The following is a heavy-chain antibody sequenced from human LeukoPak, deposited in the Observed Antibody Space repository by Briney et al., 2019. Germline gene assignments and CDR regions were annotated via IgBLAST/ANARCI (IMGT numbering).Heavy chain of an antibody. CDR2: IYWNSNRI. J-gene: IGHJ3*01. D-gene: IGHD1-26*01. Sequence: PGRSLRLSCTASGFFTDYAMHWVRQTPGKGLEWVSGIYWNSNRIDYADSVNGRFTISRDNAKNSLYLEMKSLRIEDTALYYCTKDLAPGGADVWGQGTVVTVSS. CDR1: GFFTDYA. V-gene: IGHV3-9*01. CDR3: TKDLAPGGADV.